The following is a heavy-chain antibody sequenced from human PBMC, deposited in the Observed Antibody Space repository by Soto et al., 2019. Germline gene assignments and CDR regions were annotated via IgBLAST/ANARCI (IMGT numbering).Heavy chain of an antibody. Sequence: ASVKVSCKASGYTVTSYGISWVRQAPGQGLEWMGWISAYNGNTNYAQKLQGRVTMTTDTSTSTAYMELRSLRSDDTAVYYCARNYGSGSYRVDYMDAWGQGTTVTVSS. J-gene: IGHJ6*03. V-gene: IGHV1-18*01. CDR3: ARNYGSGSYRVDYMDA. D-gene: IGHD3-10*01. CDR1: GYTVTSYG. CDR2: ISAYNGNT.